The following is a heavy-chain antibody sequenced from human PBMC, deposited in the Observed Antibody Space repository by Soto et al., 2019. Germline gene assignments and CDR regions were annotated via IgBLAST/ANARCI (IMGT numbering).Heavy chain of an antibody. Sequence: SGGSLRLSCAASGSTFSSYSMNWVRQAPGKGLEWVSSISSSSSYIYYADSVKGRFTISRDNAKNSLYLQMNSLRAEDTAVYYCASFIVVVPAAISYYYYGMDVWGQGTTVTVSS. J-gene: IGHJ6*02. CDR2: ISSSSSYI. D-gene: IGHD2-2*01. CDR1: GSTFSSYS. V-gene: IGHV3-21*01. CDR3: ASFIVVVPAAISYYYYGMDV.